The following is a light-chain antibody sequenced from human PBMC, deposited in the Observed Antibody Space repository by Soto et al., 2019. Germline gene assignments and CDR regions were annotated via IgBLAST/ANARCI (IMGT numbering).Light chain of an antibody. J-gene: IGKJ4*01. CDR3: QQTYSTPRLT. CDR1: QTISSW. Sequence: DIQMTQSPSTLSGSVGDRVTITCRASQTISSWLAWYQQKPGKAPKLLIYKASTLKSGVPSRFSGSGSGTEFTLTISSLQPDDFATYYCQQTYSTPRLTFGGGTKV. CDR2: KAS. V-gene: IGKV1-5*03.